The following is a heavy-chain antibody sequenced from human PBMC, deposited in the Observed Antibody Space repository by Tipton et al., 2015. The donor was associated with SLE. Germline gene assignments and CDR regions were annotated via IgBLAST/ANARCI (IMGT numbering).Heavy chain of an antibody. Sequence: TLSLTCTVSGGSIRSYYWTWIRQPPGKRLEWIAYIYHSGITNYNPSLQSRVTISVDRSKNQFSLKLSSVTAADTAVYYCARQSGYSSRFDYWGQGTLVTVSS. D-gene: IGHD6-19*01. J-gene: IGHJ4*02. CDR3: ARQSGYSSRFDY. V-gene: IGHV4-59*08. CDR2: IYHSGIT. CDR1: GGSIRSYY.